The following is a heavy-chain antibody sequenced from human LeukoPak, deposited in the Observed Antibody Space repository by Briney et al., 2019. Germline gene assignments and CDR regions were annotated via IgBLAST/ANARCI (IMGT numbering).Heavy chain of an antibody. D-gene: IGHD4-17*01. V-gene: IGHV3-23*01. CDR1: GFTFTTYG. CDR2: IGGSGIRT. CDR3: ATLDYGDYERWFDP. J-gene: IGHJ5*02. Sequence: GGTLRLSCSASGFTFTTYGMNWVRQAPGKGLEWVSGIGGSGIRTYYADSVKGRFTISRDNSKNTLYLQMNSLRAEDTAVYYCATLDYGDYERWFDPWGQGTLVTVSS.